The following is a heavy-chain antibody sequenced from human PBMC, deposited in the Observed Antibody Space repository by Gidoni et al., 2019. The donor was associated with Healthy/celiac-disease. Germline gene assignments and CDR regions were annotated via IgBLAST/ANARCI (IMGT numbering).Heavy chain of an antibody. Sequence: VQLVESGGGVVQPGRSRRLSCATSGFTFRSCGMHWVRQAPGKGLEWVAVIWYDGSNKYYADSVKGRFTISRDNSKNTLYLQMNSLRAEDTAVYYCARDFQAYIGVVTAIPGYWGQGTLVTVSS. CDR1: GFTFRSCG. CDR2: IWYDGSNK. J-gene: IGHJ4*02. V-gene: IGHV3-33*01. D-gene: IGHD2-21*02. CDR3: ARDFQAYIGVVTAIPGY.